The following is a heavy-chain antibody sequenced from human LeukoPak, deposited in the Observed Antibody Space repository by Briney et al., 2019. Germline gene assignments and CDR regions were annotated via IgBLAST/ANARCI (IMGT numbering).Heavy chain of an antibody. CDR3: ARGSPYHYYYGMDV. Sequence: PSETLSLTCTVSGGSISSSSYYWGWIRQPPGKGLEWIGSIYYSGSTYYNPSLKSRVTISVDTSKNQFSLKLSSVTAADTAVYYCARGSPYHYYYGMDVWGQGTTVTVSS. V-gene: IGHV4-39*07. CDR1: GGSISSSSYY. J-gene: IGHJ6*02. CDR2: IYYSGST.